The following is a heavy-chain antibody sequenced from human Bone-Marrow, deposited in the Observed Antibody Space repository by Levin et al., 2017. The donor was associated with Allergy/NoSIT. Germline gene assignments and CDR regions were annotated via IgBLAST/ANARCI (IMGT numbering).Heavy chain of an antibody. CDR3: ARLESLGWFDP. CDR2: INHSGST. J-gene: IGHJ5*02. CDR1: GGSFSGYY. V-gene: IGHV4-34*01. Sequence: SETLSLTCAVYGGSFSGYYWSWIRQPPGKGLEWIGEINHSGSTNYNPSLKSRVTISVDTSKNQFSLKLSSVTAADTAVYYCARLESLGWFDPWGQGTLVTVSS. D-gene: IGHD2/OR15-2a*01.